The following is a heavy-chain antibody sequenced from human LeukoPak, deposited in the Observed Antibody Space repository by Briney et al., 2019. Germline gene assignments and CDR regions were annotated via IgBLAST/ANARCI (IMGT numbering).Heavy chain of an antibody. Sequence: ASVKVSCKASGYTFTSYAMNWVRQAPGQGLEWMGWINTNTGNPTYAQGFTGRFVFSLDTSVSTAYLQVSSLKAEDTAVYYCAGKIAWWALDIWGQGTMVTVSS. CDR3: AGKIAWWALDI. D-gene: IGHD2-8*02. CDR1: GYTFTSYA. V-gene: IGHV7-4-1*02. J-gene: IGHJ3*02. CDR2: INTNTGNP.